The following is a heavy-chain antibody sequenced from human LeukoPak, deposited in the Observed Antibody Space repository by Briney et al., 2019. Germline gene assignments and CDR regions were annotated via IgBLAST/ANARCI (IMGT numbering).Heavy chain of an antibody. J-gene: IGHJ4*02. D-gene: IGHD3-22*01. CDR3: AKDYYESSDILGGYFDY. V-gene: IGHV3-23*01. CDR2: VSGSGTIT. Sequence: GGSLRLSCAASGFTFSSYAMHWVRQAPGKGLEWVSAVSGSGTITNYADSVKGRFTISRDNSKNTLYLQMNSLRAEDSAVYYCAKDYYESSDILGGYFDYWGQGSLVTVSS. CDR1: GFTFSSYA.